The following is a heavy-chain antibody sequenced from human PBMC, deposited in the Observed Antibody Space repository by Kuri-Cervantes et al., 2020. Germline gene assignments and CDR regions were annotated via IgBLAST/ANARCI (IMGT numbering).Heavy chain of an antibody. CDR1: GFTFSNSP. D-gene: IGHD2-15*01. Sequence: GESLKISCAASGFTFSNSPMHWVRQSPGKGLEWVAVISYDGTITDCADSVKGRFTISRDNAKNSLYLQMNSLRAEDTAVYYCARDDCSGGSCYSNYWGQGTLVTVSS. V-gene: IGHV3-30-3*01. CDR3: ARDDCSGGSCYSNY. CDR2: ISYDGTIT. J-gene: IGHJ4*02.